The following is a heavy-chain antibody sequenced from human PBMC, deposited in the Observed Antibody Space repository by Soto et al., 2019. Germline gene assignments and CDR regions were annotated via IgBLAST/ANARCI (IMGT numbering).Heavy chain of an antibody. CDR3: GRTPHDTGGFGYFDY. CDR2: IYYSGST. V-gene: IGHV4-61*05. J-gene: IGHJ4*02. CDR1: GGSISSSSYY. D-gene: IGHD2-8*02. Sequence: SETLSLTCTVSGGSISSSSYYWGWIRQPPGKGLEWIGYIYYSGSTNYNPSLKSRVTISVDTSKNQFSLKLSSLTAADTAVYYCGRTPHDTGGFGYFDYWGRGTQVTVSS.